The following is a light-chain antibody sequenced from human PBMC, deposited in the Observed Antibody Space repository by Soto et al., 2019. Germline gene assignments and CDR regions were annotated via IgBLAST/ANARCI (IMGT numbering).Light chain of an antibody. CDR3: QQYYSYPLT. CDR1: QGISSY. V-gene: IGKV1-8*01. J-gene: IGKJ4*01. CDR2: AAS. Sequence: AIRMTQSPSSFSASTGDRVTITCRASQGISSYLAWYQQKPGKAPKLLIYAASTLQSGVPSRLSGSGSGTDFTLTISCLQSDDFATYYCQQYYSYPLTFGGGTKVEIK.